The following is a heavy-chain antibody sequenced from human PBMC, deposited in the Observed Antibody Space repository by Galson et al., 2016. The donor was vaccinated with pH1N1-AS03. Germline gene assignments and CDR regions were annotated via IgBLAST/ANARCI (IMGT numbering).Heavy chain of an antibody. Sequence: SLRLSCAASGFTFKNYAMSWVRQAPGQGLEWVSVIRGIGTRTYYAASVTGRFYISRDNARNTLSLRMDGLRAEDTALYYCAKEGDEGAFDPWGQGTLVTVSS. CDR1: GFTFKNYA. V-gene: IGHV3-23*01. CDR3: AKEGDEGAFDP. CDR2: IRGIGTRT. J-gene: IGHJ5*02.